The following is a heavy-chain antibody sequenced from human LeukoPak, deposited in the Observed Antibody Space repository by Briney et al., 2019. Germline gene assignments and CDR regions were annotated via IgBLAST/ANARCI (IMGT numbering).Heavy chain of an antibody. Sequence: PGGSLRLSCAASGFPFDDYGMSWVRQAPGKGLEWVSDITWSGGSTGYADSVKGRFTISRDSARDSLYLQMNSLRAEDTAFYYCARAFCYSTSSRTFDYWGQGTLVTVSS. J-gene: IGHJ4*02. CDR2: ITWSGGST. CDR3: ARAFCYSTSSRTFDY. D-gene: IGHD6-6*01. CDR1: GFPFDDYG. V-gene: IGHV3-20*04.